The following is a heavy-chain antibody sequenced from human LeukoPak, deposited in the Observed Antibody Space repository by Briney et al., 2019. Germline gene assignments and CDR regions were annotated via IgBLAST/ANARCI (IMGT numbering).Heavy chain of an antibody. V-gene: IGHV3-23*01. CDR3: AKDPTRRLLWWSDQDY. Sequence: GGSLRLSCAASGFAFSSYAMSCVRQAPGKGLEWVSAICGSGGSTYYADSVKGPSTSSRDNSKNTLYLQMHSLRAEDTAVYYCAKDPTRRLLWWSDQDYWGQGTLVTVSS. J-gene: IGHJ4*02. D-gene: IGHD2-21*01. CDR1: GFAFSSYA. CDR2: ICGSGGST.